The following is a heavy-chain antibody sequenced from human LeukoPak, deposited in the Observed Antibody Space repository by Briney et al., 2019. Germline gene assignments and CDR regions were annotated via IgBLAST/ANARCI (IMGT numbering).Heavy chain of an antibody. CDR1: GGTSNNYA. CDR2: IFPLFETT. CDR3: ARGRESHGHYFHF. J-gene: IGHJ4*02. V-gene: IGHV1-69*13. Sequence: SVKVSCKASGGTSNNYAINWVRQDPGQGLEWMGGIFPLFETTNYAQGFQGRVTITADDSTSTAYMELNSLTTEDTAVYYCARGRESHGHYFHFWGQGTLVTVSS. D-gene: IGHD1-26*01.